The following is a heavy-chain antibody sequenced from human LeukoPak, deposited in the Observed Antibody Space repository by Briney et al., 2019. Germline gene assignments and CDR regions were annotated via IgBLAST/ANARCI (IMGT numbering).Heavy chain of an antibody. CDR3: ARRGVGPTRLYYFDY. CDR1: GGSISSSSYY. V-gene: IGHV4-39*01. J-gene: IGHJ4*02. Sequence: PSETLSLTCTVSGGSISSSSYYWGWIRQPPGKGLEWIGTIYYSGGTYYNPSLKSRVTISVDTSKKQFSLKLSSVTAADTAVYYCARRGVGPTRLYYFDYWGQGTLVTVSS. CDR2: IYYSGGT. D-gene: IGHD1-26*01.